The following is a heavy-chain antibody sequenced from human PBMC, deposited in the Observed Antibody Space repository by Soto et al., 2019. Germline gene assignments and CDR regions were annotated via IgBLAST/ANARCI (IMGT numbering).Heavy chain of an antibody. Sequence: EVQLVESGGGLVQPGGSLRLSCAASGFTFSSYWIHWVRQAPGKGLVWVSRINSDGSSTTYADSVKGRFTISRDNAKNTLYLQMTCLRAEHTAVYYCARVSKEVVPAAIDYWGQGTLVTVSS. D-gene: IGHD2-2*01. J-gene: IGHJ4*02. CDR1: GFTFSSYW. CDR2: INSDGSST. CDR3: ARVSKEVVPAAIDY. V-gene: IGHV3-74*01.